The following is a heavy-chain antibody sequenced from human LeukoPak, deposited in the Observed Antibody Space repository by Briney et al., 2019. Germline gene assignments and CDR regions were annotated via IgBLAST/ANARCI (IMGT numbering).Heavy chain of an antibody. J-gene: IGHJ4*02. CDR1: GFSFSKYW. CDR2: IYHSGST. CDR3: ASGWIQLWSSDY. D-gene: IGHD5-18*01. V-gene: IGHV4-4*02. Sequence: GSLRLSCAASGFSFSKYWMNWVRQPPGKGLEWIGEIYHSGSTNYNPSLKSRVTISVDKSKNQFSLKLSSVTAADTAVYYCASGWIQLWSSDYWGQGTLVTVSS.